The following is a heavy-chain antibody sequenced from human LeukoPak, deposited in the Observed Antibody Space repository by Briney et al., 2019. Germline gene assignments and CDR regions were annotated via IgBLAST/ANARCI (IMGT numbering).Heavy chain of an antibody. D-gene: IGHD5-12*01. CDR1: GGSISSYY. CDR2: IYYSGST. V-gene: IGHV4-59*01. Sequence: SETLSLTCTVSGGSISSYYWSWIRQPPGKGLEWIGYIYYSGSTNYNPSLKRRVTISVEPSKNQFSLKLSSVTAADTAVYYCASSGGYDSGWFDIWGQGTMVTVSS. CDR3: ASSGGYDSGWFDI. J-gene: IGHJ3*02.